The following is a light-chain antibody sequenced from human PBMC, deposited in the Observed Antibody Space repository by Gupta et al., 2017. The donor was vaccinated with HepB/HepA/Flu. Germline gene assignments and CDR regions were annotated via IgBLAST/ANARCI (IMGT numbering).Light chain of an antibody. V-gene: IGLV1-44*01. Sequence: QSVLTQPPSVSGTLGQGVIISCSGSSSNIEVNNVNWYQQFPGTAPKLLIYTNYHRPSGVPDRFSGSKSGTSASLAISGLQPEDDANYFCAVWDDSLNEAVFGGGTQLTVL. CDR2: TNY. CDR1: SSNIEVNN. J-gene: IGLJ2*01. CDR3: AVWDDSLNEAV.